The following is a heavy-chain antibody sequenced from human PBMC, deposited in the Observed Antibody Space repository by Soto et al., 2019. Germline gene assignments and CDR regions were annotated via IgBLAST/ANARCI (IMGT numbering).Heavy chain of an antibody. CDR2: ISYDGSNK. CDR3: AKDKYYYDSSGYYPV. D-gene: IGHD3-22*01. V-gene: IGHV3-30*18. J-gene: IGHJ4*02. Sequence: GGPLRLSCAASGFTFSSYGMHWVRKAPGKGLEWVAVISYDGSNKYYADSVKGRFTISRDNSKNTLYLQMNSLRAEDTAVYYCAKDKYYYDSSGYYPVWGQGTLVTVSS. CDR1: GFTFSSYG.